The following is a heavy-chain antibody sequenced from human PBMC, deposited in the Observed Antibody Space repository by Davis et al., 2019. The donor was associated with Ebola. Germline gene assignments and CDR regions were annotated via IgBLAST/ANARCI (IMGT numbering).Heavy chain of an antibody. Sequence: ASVKVSCKASGYTFTSYYMHWVRQAPGQGLEWMGGIIPIFGTANYAQKFQGRVTITRDTSASTAYMELSSLRSEDTAVFYCARGKTVAGTRGLSWFDPWGPGTLVTVSS. J-gene: IGHJ5*02. D-gene: IGHD6-19*01. CDR2: IIPIFGTA. CDR3: ARGKTVAGTRGLSWFDP. CDR1: GYTFTSYY. V-gene: IGHV1-46*01.